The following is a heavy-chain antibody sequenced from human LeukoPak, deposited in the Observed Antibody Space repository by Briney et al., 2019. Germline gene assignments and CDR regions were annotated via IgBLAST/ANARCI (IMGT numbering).Heavy chain of an antibody. Sequence: GGSLRLSCAASGFTFSSYSMNWVRQAPGKGLEWVSSISSSSSYIYYADSVKGRFTISRDNSKNTLYLQMNSLRAEDTAVYYCARGSRYNWNLDAFDIWGQGTMVTVSS. CDR3: ARGSRYNWNLDAFDI. CDR1: GFTFSSYS. V-gene: IGHV3-21*01. D-gene: IGHD1-1*01. J-gene: IGHJ3*02. CDR2: ISSSSSYI.